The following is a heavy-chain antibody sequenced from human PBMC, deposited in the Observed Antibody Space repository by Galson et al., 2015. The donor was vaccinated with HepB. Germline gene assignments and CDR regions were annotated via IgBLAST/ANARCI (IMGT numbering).Heavy chain of an antibody. CDR1: GYSFTSYW. J-gene: IGHJ6*02. Sequence: QSGAEVTKPGESLRISCKGSGYSFTSYWIGWVRQMPGKGLEWMGRIDPSDSYTNYSPSFQGHVTILADKSISTAYLQWSSLKASDTAMYYCARHGDQDIVVVPAAMLDNLYGMDVWGQGTTVTVSS. CDR2: IDPSDSYT. V-gene: IGHV5-10-1*01. D-gene: IGHD2-2*01. CDR3: ARHGDQDIVVVPAAMLDNLYGMDV.